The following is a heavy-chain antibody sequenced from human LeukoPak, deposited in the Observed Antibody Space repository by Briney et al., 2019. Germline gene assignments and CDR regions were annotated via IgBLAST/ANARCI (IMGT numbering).Heavy chain of an antibody. J-gene: IGHJ3*02. Sequence: GGSLRLSCTASGFTFGDDALSWVRQAPGKGLEWVSLIRNKAFGRTTEYAASVKGRFIISTDDSRGIAYLQMNRLKTEDTAVYYCVRGGIVALIGYAFDTWGQGTTVIVAS. CDR2: IRNKAFGRTT. CDR1: GFTFGDDA. D-gene: IGHD5-12*01. V-gene: IGHV3-49*04. CDR3: VRGGIVALIGYAFDT.